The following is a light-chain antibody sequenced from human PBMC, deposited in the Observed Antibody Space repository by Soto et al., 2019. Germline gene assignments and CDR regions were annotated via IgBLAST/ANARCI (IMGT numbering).Light chain of an antibody. CDR1: QTISSH. V-gene: IGKV1-39*01. Sequence: DIQMTQSPSSLSLSVAYIDIIPCRASQTISSHLTWYQQKPGNAPNLLVYAASSLQSGVPSRFTGSGSGTDFTLTISSLQPEDFATYFCQQSYTTPITFGQGTRLEN. CDR2: AAS. J-gene: IGKJ5*01. CDR3: QQSYTTPIT.